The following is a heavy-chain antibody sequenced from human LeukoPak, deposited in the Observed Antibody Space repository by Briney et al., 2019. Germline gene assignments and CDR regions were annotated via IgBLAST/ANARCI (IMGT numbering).Heavy chain of an antibody. V-gene: IGHV4-59*01. Sequence: SETLSLTCTVSGGSIGSYYWSWIQQPPGKGLEWIGYIYYSGSTNYNPSLKSRVTISVDTSKNQFSLKLSSVTAADTAVYYCARVDSSGWYGSWFDPWGQGTLVTVSS. J-gene: IGHJ5*02. CDR1: GGSIGSYY. CDR2: IYYSGST. D-gene: IGHD6-19*01. CDR3: ARVDSSGWYGSWFDP.